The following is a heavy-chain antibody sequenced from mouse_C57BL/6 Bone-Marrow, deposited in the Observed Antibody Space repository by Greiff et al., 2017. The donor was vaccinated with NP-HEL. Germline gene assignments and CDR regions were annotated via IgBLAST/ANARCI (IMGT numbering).Heavy chain of an antibody. CDR1: GFTFTDYY. J-gene: IGHJ3*01. CDR3: ARDYGSSFAY. V-gene: IGHV1-36*01. Sequence: VQLQQSGPVLVKPGPSVKISCKASGFTFTDYYMHWVKQSHGKSLEWIGLVYPYRGGTSYNQQFKGKATLTVDPSSSTSYMELNRLTSEDSAVYYCARDYGSSFAYWGQGTLVTVSA. CDR2: VYPYRGGT. D-gene: IGHD1-1*01.